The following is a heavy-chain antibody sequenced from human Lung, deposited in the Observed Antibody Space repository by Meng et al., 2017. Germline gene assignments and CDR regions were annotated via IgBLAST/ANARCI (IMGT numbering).Heavy chain of an antibody. CDR1: GGSFSAYY. CDR2: IKHSGGT. CDR3: ARGPTTMAHDFDY. Sequence: QVRPRQWGAGPLQPPETPSLTCLFCGGSFSAYYVSWIPRPPGKGLEWIGEIKHSGGTTYNPSLVSRSTISVDTSQTNLSLKLRFVTAADSAVYYCARGPTTMAHDFDYWGQGTLVTVSS. V-gene: IGHV4-34*01. D-gene: IGHD4-11*01. J-gene: IGHJ4*02.